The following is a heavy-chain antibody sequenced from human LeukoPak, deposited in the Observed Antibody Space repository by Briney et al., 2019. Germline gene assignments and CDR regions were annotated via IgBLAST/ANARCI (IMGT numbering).Heavy chain of an antibody. V-gene: IGHV4-4*07. J-gene: IGHJ4*02. Sequence: SETLSLTCAVSGDSISSYYWSWVRQPAGKGLEWIGRIHPSGSTNYNPSLKSRVTLSVDTSKNQFSLKLSSVTAADTAVYYCARGPPPDFDYWGRGTLVTVSS. CDR1: GDSISSYY. CDR2: IHPSGST. CDR3: ARGPPPDFDY.